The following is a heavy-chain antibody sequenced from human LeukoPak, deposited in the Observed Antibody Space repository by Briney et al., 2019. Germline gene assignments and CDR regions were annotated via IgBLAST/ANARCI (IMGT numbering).Heavy chain of an antibody. CDR1: VATFSSYA. J-gene: IGHJ4*02. Sequence: SVKLSCKASVATFSSYAISWVRQAPGQGLEWMGGIIPIFGTANYAQKFQGRVTITADESTSTAYMELSSLRSEDTAVYYCAKEYSGTWYYFDYWGQGTLVTVSS. CDR3: AKEYSGTWYYFDY. V-gene: IGHV1-69*13. CDR2: IIPIFGTA. D-gene: IGHD6-13*01.